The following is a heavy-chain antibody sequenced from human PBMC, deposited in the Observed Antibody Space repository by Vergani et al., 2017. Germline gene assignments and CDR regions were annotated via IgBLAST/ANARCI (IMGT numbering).Heavy chain of an antibody. V-gene: IGHV4-34*01. Sequence: QVQLQQWGGGLLKPSETLSLTCVVNGGSFTSYHWTWIRQSPGEGLEWVGDTGHTGRPDYNPSLKSRLTLAVDKSRNQFSLTLNSVTATDTAIYFCARVNTETNGHLYYYYYMDVWGQGTAVTVS. CDR1: GGSFTSYH. D-gene: IGHD4-11*01. CDR2: TGHTGRP. J-gene: IGHJ6*03. CDR3: ARVNTETNGHLYYYYYMDV.